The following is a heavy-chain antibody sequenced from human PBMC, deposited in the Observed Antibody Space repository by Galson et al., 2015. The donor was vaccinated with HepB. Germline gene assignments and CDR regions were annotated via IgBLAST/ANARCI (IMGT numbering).Heavy chain of an antibody. CDR2: IYYSGST. V-gene: IGHV4-39*01. D-gene: IGHD6-13*01. J-gene: IGHJ4*02. CDR1: VFSISITMYY. Sequence: ETLSLPCTFSVFSISITMYYWGWIRQPPGKGLEWIGSIYYSGSTYYNPSLKSRVTISVDTSKNQFSLKLSSVTAADTAVYYCARRAAAAGSHLDYWGQGTLVTVSS. CDR3: ARRAAAAGSHLDY.